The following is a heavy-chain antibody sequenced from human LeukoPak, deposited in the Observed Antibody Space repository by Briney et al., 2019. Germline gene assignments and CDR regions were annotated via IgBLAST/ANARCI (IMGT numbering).Heavy chain of an antibody. D-gene: IGHD3-10*01. J-gene: IGHJ6*03. CDR2: FSWNIYTI. CDR1: GFTFENYA. Sequence: GGSPRLSCAASGFTFENYAMHWVRQVPGKGLEWVSGFSWNIYTIVYADSVKGRFTISRDNAKNSLYLQMNSLRAEDTALYYCARGVVRGVKIRASYYYMDVWGKGTTVTVSS. V-gene: IGHV3-9*01. CDR3: ARGVVRGVKIRASYYYMDV.